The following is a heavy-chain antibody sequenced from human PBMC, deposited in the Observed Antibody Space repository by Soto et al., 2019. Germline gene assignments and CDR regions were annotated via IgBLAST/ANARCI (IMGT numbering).Heavy chain of an antibody. V-gene: IGHV3-33*01. Sequence: QVQLVDSGGGVVQPGRSRRLSCAASGFTFRSYGMHWVRQAPGKGLEWVAVIWYDGSNKYYADSVKGRFTISRDNSKNTLYLQMNSLRAEDTAVYYCARDSRERVATISGSIDYWGQGTLVTVSS. CDR2: IWYDGSNK. D-gene: IGHD5-12*01. J-gene: IGHJ4*02. CDR1: GFTFRSYG. CDR3: ARDSRERVATISGSIDY.